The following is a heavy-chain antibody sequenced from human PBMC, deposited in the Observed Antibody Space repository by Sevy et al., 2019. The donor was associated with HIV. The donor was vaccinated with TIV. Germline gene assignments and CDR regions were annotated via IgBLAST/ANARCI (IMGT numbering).Heavy chain of an antibody. CDR3: ATVRKDGYNGLGY. CDR2: INSDGNSR. D-gene: IGHD5-12*01. V-gene: IGHV3-74*01. J-gene: IGHJ4*02. Sequence: GGSLRLSCAASGFGFSSFWMHWVRQVPGKGLVWVSRINSDGNSRSYADSVKGRFTNSRDNAQNTPSLQMNNLRAGDTAIYYCATVRKDGYNGLGYWGQGTLVTVSS. CDR1: GFGFSSFW.